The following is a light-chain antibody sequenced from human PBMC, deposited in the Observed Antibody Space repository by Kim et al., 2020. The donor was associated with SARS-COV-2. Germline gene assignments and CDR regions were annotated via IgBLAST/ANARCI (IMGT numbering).Light chain of an antibody. CDR2: DAS. J-gene: IGKJ4*01. CDR3: QQRSNGPLT. V-gene: IGKV3-11*01. Sequence: LSPGERATLSCRACQSVSSYLALYQQKPGQAPRRLIYDASNRATGIPARFSGSGSGTDFTLTISSLEPEDFAVYYCQQRSNGPLTFGGGTKVDIK. CDR1: QSVSSY.